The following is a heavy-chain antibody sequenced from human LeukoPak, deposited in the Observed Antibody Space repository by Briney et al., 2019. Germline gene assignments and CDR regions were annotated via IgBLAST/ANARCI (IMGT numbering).Heavy chain of an antibody. V-gene: IGHV1-69*13. CDR2: IIPLFGTA. CDR1: GGTFSSYA. J-gene: IGHJ4*02. D-gene: IGHD3-10*01. Sequence: ASVKVSCKASGGTFSSYAISWVRQAPEQGLEWMGGIIPLFGTANYAEKFLGRVIITADESTSTTYMYLSSLKSEDTAVYYCAREWAGFGSGSYYYYWGQGTLVTVSS. CDR3: AREWAGFGSGSYYYY.